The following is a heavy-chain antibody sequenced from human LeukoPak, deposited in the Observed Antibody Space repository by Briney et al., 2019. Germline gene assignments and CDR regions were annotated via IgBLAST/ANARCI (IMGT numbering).Heavy chain of an antibody. CDR3: TSGLYYDSWSDLFDY. V-gene: IGHV3-49*04. D-gene: IGHD3-3*01. CDR1: GFTFGDYA. CDR2: IRRKANGGTT. J-gene: IGHJ4*02. Sequence: GGSLRLSCTASGFTFGDYARSWVRQAPGKGPEWVGFIRRKANGGTTEYAASVKGRFTISRDDSKSIAYLQMNSLKTEDTAVYYCTSGLYYDSWSDLFDYWGQGTLVTVSS.